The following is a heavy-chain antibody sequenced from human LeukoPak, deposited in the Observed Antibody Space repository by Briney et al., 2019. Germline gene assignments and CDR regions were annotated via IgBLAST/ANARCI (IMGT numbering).Heavy chain of an antibody. V-gene: IGHV5-51*01. J-gene: IGHJ4*02. CDR2: ISPGDSGT. Sequence: GAPLKISSKGPGSRFTTYRIGWGRQLPGKGLEWMGIISPGDSGTRYSPSFEGQVTITADKSISTAYLQWSSLKASDTAMYFCAGWLQSPRVFDFWGQGILVTVSS. D-gene: IGHD5-24*01. CDR3: AGWLQSPRVFDF. CDR1: GSRFTTYR.